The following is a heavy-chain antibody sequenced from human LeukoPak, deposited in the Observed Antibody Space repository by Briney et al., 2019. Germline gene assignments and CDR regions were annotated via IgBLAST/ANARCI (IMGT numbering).Heavy chain of an antibody. CDR2: ISSSSSYI. V-gene: IGHV3-21*01. CDR3: ARGIAVAGTETYYYGMDV. D-gene: IGHD6-19*01. Sequence: GGSLRLSCAASGFTFSSYSMDWVRQAPGKGLEWVSSISSSSSYIYYADSVKGRLTISRDNAKNSLYLQMNSLRAEDTAVYYCARGIAVAGTETYYYGMDVWGQGTTVTVSS. CDR1: GFTFSSYS. J-gene: IGHJ6*02.